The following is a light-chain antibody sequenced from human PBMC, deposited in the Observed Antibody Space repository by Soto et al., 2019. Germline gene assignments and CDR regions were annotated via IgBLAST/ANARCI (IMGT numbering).Light chain of an antibody. CDR2: KIS. J-gene: IGKJ2*01. Sequence: EIAITQTPLASPVTLGQPASISCRSSQSLVHSAGNTYLSWLQQRPGHPPRLLIYKISNRFSGVPDRFSGSGAGTYFTLKISRVEAQDVRVYYCMQAAQYPPLMYTFGQGTTLEIK. CDR1: QSLVHSAGNTY. CDR3: MQAAQYPPLMYT. V-gene: IGKV2-24*01.